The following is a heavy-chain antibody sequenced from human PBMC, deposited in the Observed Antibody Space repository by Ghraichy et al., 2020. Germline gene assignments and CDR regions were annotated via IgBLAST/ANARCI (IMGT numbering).Heavy chain of an antibody. CDR3: ARGSRVVRFFYYGGMDV. CDR2: ITSSSRTT. CDR1: GFTFSSYS. V-gene: IGHV3-48*02. J-gene: IGHJ6*02. D-gene: IGHD2-21*01. Sequence: GGSLRLSCVGSGFTFSSYSMNWVRQSPGKGLEWVSYITSSSRTTAYADSVKGRFTISRDNARNSLYLQMNSLRDEDTAVYYCARGSRVVRFFYYGGMDVWGQGTTVTVS.